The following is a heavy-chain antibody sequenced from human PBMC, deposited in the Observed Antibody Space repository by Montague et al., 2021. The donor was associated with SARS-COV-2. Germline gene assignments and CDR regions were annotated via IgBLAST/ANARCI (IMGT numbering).Heavy chain of an antibody. CDR1: GGSISSYY. V-gene: IGHV4-59*01. J-gene: IGHJ5*02. CDR3: ARVSRITIFGVVGWFDP. CDR2: IYYSGST. D-gene: IGHD3-3*01. Sequence: SETPSLTCTVSGGSISSYYWSWIRQPPRKGLEWIGYIYYSGSTNYNPSLKSRVTISVDTSKNQFSLKLSSVTAADTAVYYCARVSRITIFGVVGWFDPWGQGTLVTVSS.